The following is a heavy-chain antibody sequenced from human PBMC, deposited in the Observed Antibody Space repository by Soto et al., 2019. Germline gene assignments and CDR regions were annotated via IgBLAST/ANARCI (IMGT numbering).Heavy chain of an antibody. CDR2: ISGTGGRT. CDR1: GFSFTDFA. V-gene: IGHV3-23*01. CDR3: AKGGSSWARFDY. D-gene: IGHD6-13*01. Sequence: LRLSCAASGFSFTDFAMSWVRQPPGKGLEWVSSISGTGGRTHHADSVKGRFTISRDNSRNTLYLQMDSLRAEDTAVYYCAKGGSSWARFDYWGQGILVTVSS. J-gene: IGHJ4*02.